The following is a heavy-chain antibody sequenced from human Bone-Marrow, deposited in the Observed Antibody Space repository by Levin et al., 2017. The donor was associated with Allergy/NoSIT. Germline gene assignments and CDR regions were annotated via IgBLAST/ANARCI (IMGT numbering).Heavy chain of an antibody. CDR1: GISFSEYG. J-gene: IGHJ2*01. Sequence: GGSLRLSCAASGISFSEYGMHWLRQAPGKGLEWVAFIWKERNEKYYADSVKGRFTISRDNSKNTLYLQMNSLRAEDTAVYYCVRPYSTGWYWYFDLWGRGTLVTVSS. V-gene: IGHV3-33*01. CDR3: VRPYSTGWYWYFDL. D-gene: IGHD6-19*01. CDR2: IWKERNEK.